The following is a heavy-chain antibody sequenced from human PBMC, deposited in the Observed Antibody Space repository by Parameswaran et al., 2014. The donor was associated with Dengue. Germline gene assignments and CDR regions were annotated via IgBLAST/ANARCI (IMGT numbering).Heavy chain of an antibody. CDR1: GFSLSNARMG. D-gene: IGHD5-12*01. J-gene: IGHJ4*02. Sequence: SGPTLVKPTETLTLTCTVSGFSLSNARMGVSWIRQPPGKALEWLAHIFSNDEKSYSTSLKSRLTISKDTSKSQVVLTMTNMDPVDTATYYCARILFSGYDEWCFDYWGQGTLVTVSS. CDR3: ARILFSGYDEWCFDY. CDR2: IFSNDEK. V-gene: IGHV2-26*01.